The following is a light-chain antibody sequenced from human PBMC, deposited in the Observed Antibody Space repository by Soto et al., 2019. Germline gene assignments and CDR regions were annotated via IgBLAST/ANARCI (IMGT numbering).Light chain of an antibody. CDR2: DAS. CDR3: QQYNSYSPWT. J-gene: IGKJ1*01. CDR1: QSISSW. V-gene: IGKV1-5*01. Sequence: DIQMTQSPSTLSASVGDRVTITCRASQSISSWLAWYQQKPGKAPKLLIYDASSLESGVTSRFSGSRYGTEFTLTIRSLQSDDFATYYCQQYNSYSPWTFGQGTKVEIK.